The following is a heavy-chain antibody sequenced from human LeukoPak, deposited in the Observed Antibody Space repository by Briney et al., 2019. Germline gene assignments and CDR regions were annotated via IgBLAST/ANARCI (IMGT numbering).Heavy chain of an antibody. CDR2: INTNTGNP. D-gene: IGHD5-18*01. CDR3: ARVDQLWSPNFDY. CDR1: GYTFISYT. Sequence: ASVKVSCKASGYTFISYTMNWVRQAPGQGLEWMGWINTNTGNPTYAQGFTGRFVFSLDTSVSTAYLQISSLKAEDAAVYYCARVDQLWSPNFDYWGQGTLVTVSS. V-gene: IGHV7-4-1*02. J-gene: IGHJ4*02.